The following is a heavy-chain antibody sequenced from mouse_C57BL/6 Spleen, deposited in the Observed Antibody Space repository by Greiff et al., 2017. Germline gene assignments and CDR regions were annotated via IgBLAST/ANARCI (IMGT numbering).Heavy chain of an antibody. D-gene: IGHD2-4*01. CDR3: ARERPYDYDNYAMDY. J-gene: IGHJ4*01. Sequence: VKLMESGPELVKPGASVKISCKASGYAFSSSWMNWVKQRPGKGLEWIGRIYPGDGDTNYNGKFKGKATLTADKSSSTAYMQLSSLTSEDSAVYFCARERPYDYDNYAMDYWGQGTSVTVSS. CDR1: GYAFSSSW. V-gene: IGHV1-82*01. CDR2: IYPGDGDT.